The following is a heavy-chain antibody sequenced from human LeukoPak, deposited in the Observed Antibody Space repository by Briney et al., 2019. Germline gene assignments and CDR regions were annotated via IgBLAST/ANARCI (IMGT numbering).Heavy chain of an antibody. CDR3: AKDPAHRPPYSSGWLAGFDY. J-gene: IGHJ4*02. V-gene: IGHV3-30*18. CDR2: ISYDGSNK. CDR1: GFTFSSYG. Sequence: GGSLRLSCAASGFTFSSYGMHWARQAPGKGLEWVAVISYDGSNKYYADSVKGRFTISRDNSKNTLYLQMNSLRAEDTAVYYCAKDPAHRPPYSSGWLAGFDYWGQGTLVTVSS. D-gene: IGHD6-19*01.